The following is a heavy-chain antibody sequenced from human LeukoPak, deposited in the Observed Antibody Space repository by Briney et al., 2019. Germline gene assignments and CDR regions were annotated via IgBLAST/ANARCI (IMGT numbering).Heavy chain of an antibody. CDR2: IIPIFGTA. CDR3: ARALRYFAWSKPFDY. D-gene: IGHD3-9*01. Sequence: GSSVKVSCKASGGTFSSYAISWVRQAPGQGLEWMGGIIPIFGTANYAQKFRGRVTITADKSTSTAYMELSSLRSEDTAVYYCARALRYFAWSKPFDYWGQGTLVTVSS. J-gene: IGHJ4*02. CDR1: GGTFSSYA. V-gene: IGHV1-69*06.